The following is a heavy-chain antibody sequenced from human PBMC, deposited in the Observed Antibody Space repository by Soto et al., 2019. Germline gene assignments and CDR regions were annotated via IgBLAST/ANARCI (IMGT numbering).Heavy chain of an antibody. Sequence: GGSLRLSCAASGFTFSSYSMNWVRQAPGKGLEWVSAISSSSSYIYYADSVKGRFTISRDKAKNSLYLQMNSLRAEDTAVYYCARDLVVQAAHNWFDPWGQGT. V-gene: IGHV3-21*06. J-gene: IGHJ5*02. CDR1: GFTFSSYS. CDR3: ARDLVVQAAHNWFDP. CDR2: ISSSSSYI. D-gene: IGHD2-2*01.